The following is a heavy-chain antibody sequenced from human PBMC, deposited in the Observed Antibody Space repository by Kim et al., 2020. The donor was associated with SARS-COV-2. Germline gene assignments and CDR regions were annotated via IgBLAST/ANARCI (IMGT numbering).Heavy chain of an antibody. CDR3: AREGVGFGELLSDYGMDV. CDR1: GGTFSSYA. J-gene: IGHJ6*02. D-gene: IGHD3-10*01. V-gene: IGHV1-69*13. Sequence: SVKVSCKASGGTFSSYAISWVRQAPGQGLEWMGGIIPIFGTANYAQKFQGRVTITADESTSTAYMELSSLRSEDTAVYYCAREGVGFGELLSDYGMDVWGQGTTVTVSS. CDR2: IIPIFGTA.